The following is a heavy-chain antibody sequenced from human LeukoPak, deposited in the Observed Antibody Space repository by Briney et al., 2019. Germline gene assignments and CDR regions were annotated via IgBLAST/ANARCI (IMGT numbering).Heavy chain of an antibody. CDR1: GFTFGDYA. J-gene: IGHJ6*03. Sequence: PGGSLRLSCTASGFTFGDYAMSWVRQAPGKGLEWVGFIRSKAYGGTTEYAASVKGRFTISRDDSKSIAYLQMNSLKTEDTAVYYCTRVVGNYMDVWGKGTTVTVSS. CDR3: TRVVGNYMDV. V-gene: IGHV3-49*04. CDR2: IRSKAYGGTT. D-gene: IGHD2-2*01.